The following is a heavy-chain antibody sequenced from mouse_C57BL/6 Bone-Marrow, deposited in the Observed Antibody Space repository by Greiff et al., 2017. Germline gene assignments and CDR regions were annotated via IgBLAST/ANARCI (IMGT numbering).Heavy chain of an antibody. Sequence: DVKLQESGGGLVKPGGSLKLSCAASGFTFSSYAMSWVRQTPEKRLEWVATISDGGSYTYYPDNVKGRFTISRDNAKNNLYLQMSHLKSEDTAMYYCARGGGCFAYWGQGTLVTVSA. J-gene: IGHJ3*01. V-gene: IGHV5-4*03. CDR3: ARGGGCFAY. CDR1: GFTFSSYA. CDR2: ISDGGSYT.